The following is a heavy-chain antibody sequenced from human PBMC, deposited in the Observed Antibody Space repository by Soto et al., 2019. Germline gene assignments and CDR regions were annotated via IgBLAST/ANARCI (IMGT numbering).Heavy chain of an antibody. J-gene: IGHJ4*02. CDR3: TRHPKDYDFYVRDHY. Sequence: PGGSLRRSSTTPGFTFGAYPMIWFRQAPGKGLEWVGFIRSTGYGATTEYAASVKGRFTISRDDSKSIVYLQMNSLKTEDTAIYYCTRHPKDYDFYVRDHYWGQGTLVTVSS. D-gene: IGHD3-3*01. CDR1: GFTFGAYP. V-gene: IGHV3-49*03. CDR2: IRSTGYGATT.